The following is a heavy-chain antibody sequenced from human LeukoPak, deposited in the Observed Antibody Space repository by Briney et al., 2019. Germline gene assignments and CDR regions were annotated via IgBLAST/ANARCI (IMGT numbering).Heavy chain of an antibody. CDR2: IYYTGST. CDR1: GDSISNYY. V-gene: IGHV4-59*08. CDR3: ARYSYGGYHFDY. D-gene: IGHD5-18*01. J-gene: IGHJ4*02. Sequence: SEPLSLTCSVSGDSISNYYWSWIRQPPGKGLEWIGYIYYTGSTNYNPSLKSRVTISLDTSRNQFSLKLTSVTAADTAVYYCARYSYGGYHFDYWGRGTRVTVSS.